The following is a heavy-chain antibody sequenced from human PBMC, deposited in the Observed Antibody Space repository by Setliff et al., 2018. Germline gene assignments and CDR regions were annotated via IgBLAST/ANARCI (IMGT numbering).Heavy chain of an antibody. CDR2: IYYSGST. CDR1: GGSISSGGYY. D-gene: IGHD3-22*01. V-gene: IGHV4-31*03. J-gene: IGHJ5*02. Sequence: SETLSLTCTVSGGSISSGGYYWSWIRQHPGKGLEWIGYIYYSGSTYYNPSLKSRVTISVDTSKNQFSLKLGSVTAADTAVYYCARTNYYDSSTYFNWFDPWGQGTLVTVSS. CDR3: ARTNYYDSSTYFNWFDP.